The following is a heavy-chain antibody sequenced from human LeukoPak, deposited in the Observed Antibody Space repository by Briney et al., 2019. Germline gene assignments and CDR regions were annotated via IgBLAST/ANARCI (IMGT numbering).Heavy chain of an antibody. Sequence: GASVKVSCKASTGSFSSYAISWVRQAPGQGLEWMGRIIPILGIANYAQKFQGRVTITADKSTSTAYMELSSPRSDDTAVYYCARVASSGWYSDRNWGQGTLVTVSS. V-gene: IGHV1-69*04. CDR3: ARVASSGWYSDRN. J-gene: IGHJ4*02. D-gene: IGHD6-19*01. CDR1: TGSFSSYA. CDR2: IIPILGIA.